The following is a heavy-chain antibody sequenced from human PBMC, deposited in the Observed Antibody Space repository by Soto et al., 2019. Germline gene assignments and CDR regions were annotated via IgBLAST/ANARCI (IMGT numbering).Heavy chain of an antibody. D-gene: IGHD2-2*01. J-gene: IGHJ6*02. CDR2: INPSGGST. Sequence: QVQLVQSGAEVKKPGASVKVSCKASGYTFTSYYMHWVRQAPGQGLEWMGIINPSGGSTSYAQKFQGRVTMTRDTSTSTVYMELSSLRSEDTAVYYCARDLIVVVPAATYGMDVWGQGTTVTVSS. CDR3: ARDLIVVVPAATYGMDV. CDR1: GYTFTSYY. V-gene: IGHV1-46*01.